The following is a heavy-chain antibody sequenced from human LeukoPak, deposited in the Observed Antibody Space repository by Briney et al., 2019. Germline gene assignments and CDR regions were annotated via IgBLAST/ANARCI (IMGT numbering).Heavy chain of an antibody. Sequence: PGGSLRLSCAASGFTFSSYWMSWVRQAPGKGLEWVANIKQDGSEKYYVDSVKGRFTISRDNAKNSLYLQMNSLRAEDTAAYYCARDRYYVSNGPTLYYFDYWGQGTLVTVSS. D-gene: IGHD3-22*01. V-gene: IGHV3-7*01. J-gene: IGHJ4*02. CDR2: IKQDGSEK. CDR1: GFTFSSYW. CDR3: ARDRYYVSNGPTLYYFDY.